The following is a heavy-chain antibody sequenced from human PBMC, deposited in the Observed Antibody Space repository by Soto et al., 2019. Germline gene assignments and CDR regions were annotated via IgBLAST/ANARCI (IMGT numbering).Heavy chain of an antibody. D-gene: IGHD2-2*02. Sequence: PSETLSLTCTVSGGSISSGGYYWSWIRQHPGKGLEWIGYIYYSGSTYYNPSLRSRVTISVDTSKNQFSLKLSSVTAADTAVYYCARGYCSSTSCYTNLWFDPWGQGTLVTVSS. CDR1: GGSISSGGYY. V-gene: IGHV4-31*03. CDR2: IYYSGST. J-gene: IGHJ5*02. CDR3: ARGYCSSTSCYTNLWFDP.